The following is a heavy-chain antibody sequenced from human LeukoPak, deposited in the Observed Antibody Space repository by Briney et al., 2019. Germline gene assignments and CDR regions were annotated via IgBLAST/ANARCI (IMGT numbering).Heavy chain of an antibody. V-gene: IGHV3-11*04. CDR2: ISSSGSTI. D-gene: IGHD6-19*01. Sequence: GGSLRLSCAASGFTFRDYYMSWIRQAPGKGLECGSYISSSGSTIYYADSVKGGFTISRDNAKNSLYLQMNSRRAEDTAVYYCARDFGPQWLPLGDYSGQGTPVTVSP. J-gene: IGHJ4*02. CDR1: GFTFRDYY. CDR3: ARDFGPQWLPLGDY.